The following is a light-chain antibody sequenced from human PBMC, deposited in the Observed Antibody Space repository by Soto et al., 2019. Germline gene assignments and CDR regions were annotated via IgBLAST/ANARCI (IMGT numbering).Light chain of an antibody. CDR1: QSVSRIY. CDR2: GAS. Sequence: EIALTQSPGTLSFSPGESATLSCTASQSVSRIYFAWYQQKRVQAPRPLIYGASSRATGIPDRFSGSGSGTDFTLTISRLETEDFAVYYCQQYGSSPITFGQGTRLEIK. J-gene: IGKJ5*01. CDR3: QQYGSSPIT. V-gene: IGKV3-20*01.